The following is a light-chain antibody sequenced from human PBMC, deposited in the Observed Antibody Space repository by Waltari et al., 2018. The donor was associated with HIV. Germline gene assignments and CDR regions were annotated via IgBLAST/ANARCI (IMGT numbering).Light chain of an antibody. CDR2: DAS. Sequence: EIVLTQSPATLSLSPGERATLSCRASQSVSSYLAWYRQKPGQAPRLLIYDASNRATGIPARFSGSGSGTDFTLTISSLEPEDFAVYYCQQRANWPLFTFGPGTRVDI. CDR1: QSVSSY. J-gene: IGKJ3*01. CDR3: QQRANWPLFT. V-gene: IGKV3-11*01.